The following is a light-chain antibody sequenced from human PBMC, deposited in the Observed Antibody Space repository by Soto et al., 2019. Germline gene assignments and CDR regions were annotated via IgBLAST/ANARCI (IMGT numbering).Light chain of an antibody. CDR1: QSVLYSSKNKNY. V-gene: IGKV4-1*01. Sequence: DIVMTQSPDSLAVSLGERATINCKSSQSVLYSSKNKNYLAWYQQKPVQPPKLLISWASTRESGVPDRFSGSGSGTDFTLTISTLQAEDVAVYYCQQYYSTPQTFGQGTKVEIK. CDR3: QQYYSTPQT. CDR2: WAS. J-gene: IGKJ1*01.